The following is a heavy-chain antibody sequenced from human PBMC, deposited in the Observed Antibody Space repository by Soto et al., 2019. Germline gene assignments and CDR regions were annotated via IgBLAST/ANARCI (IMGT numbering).Heavy chain of an antibody. Sequence: QVQLVQSGAEVKKPGSSVKVSCKASGGTFSSYAINWVRQAPGQGLEWMGGSIPICGTANYAQKFQGRVTMTAGEATSTAYMELSSLRSEDTAVYYCARGRGGSSYYYYGMDVWGQGTTVTVSS. J-gene: IGHJ6*02. V-gene: IGHV1-69*12. CDR1: GGTFSSYA. D-gene: IGHD2-15*01. CDR3: ARGRGGSSYYYYGMDV. CDR2: SIPICGTA.